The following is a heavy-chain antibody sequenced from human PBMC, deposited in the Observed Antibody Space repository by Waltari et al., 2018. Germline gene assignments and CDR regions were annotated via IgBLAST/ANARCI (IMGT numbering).Heavy chain of an antibody. CDR1: GGSFSSYS. Sequence: QVQLLQSGAEVKNPGSSVKVSCKTAGGSFSSYSFSWVRQAPGQGPQWMGGFIPIFGTATYPQKFQGRVTITADESTSTTYMELSGLTSDDTAVYYCTTDLGGYQKYYFNSWGQGTLVTVST. CDR3: TTDLGGYQKYYFNS. V-gene: IGHV1-69*01. CDR2: FIPIFGTA. D-gene: IGHD5-12*01. J-gene: IGHJ4*02.